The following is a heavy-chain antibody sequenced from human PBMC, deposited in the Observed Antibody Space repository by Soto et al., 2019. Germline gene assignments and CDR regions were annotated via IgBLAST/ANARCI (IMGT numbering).Heavy chain of an antibody. CDR3: AKGGGYEGSIVHYYYYGMDV. V-gene: IGHV3-43*01. CDR1: GVTVDDYT. CDR2: ISWDGGST. D-gene: IGHD5-12*01. Sequence: GVPXRVPCGASGVTVDDYTVHWVRQATGKGLEWVSLISWDGGSTYYADSVKGRFTISRDNSKNSLYLQMNSLRTEDTALYYCAKGGGYEGSIVHYYYYGMDVWGQGTTVTLSS. J-gene: IGHJ6*02.